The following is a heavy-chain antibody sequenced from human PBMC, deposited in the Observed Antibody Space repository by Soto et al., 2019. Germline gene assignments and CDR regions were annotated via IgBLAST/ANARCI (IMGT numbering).Heavy chain of an antibody. V-gene: IGHV3-23*01. CDR2: IDGIGGIT. CDR3: VKNSGWFNT. Sequence: QLLQSGGGLVQPGGSLTLSCAASGFTFGTTDMSWVRQAPGEGLEWVSTIDGIGGITYYADSVKGRFTISRDNSRNTGYLQMNSLRGDDTALYYCVKNSGWFNTWGQGALVTVSS. CDR1: GFTFGTTD. D-gene: IGHD3-10*01. J-gene: IGHJ5*02.